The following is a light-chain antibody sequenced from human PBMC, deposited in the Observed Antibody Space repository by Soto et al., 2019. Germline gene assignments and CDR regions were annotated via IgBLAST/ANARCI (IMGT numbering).Light chain of an antibody. CDR1: QNILNSSNNKNY. CDR2: WAS. V-gene: IGKV4-1*01. CDR3: QQYYTTPRT. Sequence: DIVMTQSPDSLAVSLGERATINCKSNQNILNSSNNKNYLAWYQQKPGQPPKLLIYWASTRESGVPDRFSGSGSGTDFTLTVSSLQADDVAVYYCQQYYTTPRTFGQGTKMEIK. J-gene: IGKJ1*01.